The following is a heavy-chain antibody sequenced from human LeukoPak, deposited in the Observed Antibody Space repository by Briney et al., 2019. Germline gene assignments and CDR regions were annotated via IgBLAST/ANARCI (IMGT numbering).Heavy chain of an antibody. CDR2: IGSDGRNK. CDR1: GFTFSSYG. Sequence: SGGSLRLSCEASGFTFSSYGIHWVRQSPAKGLEWVAVIGSDGRNKFYADSVAGRFSVSRDNFKNTLFLQMNSLRAEDTGVYFCARDDLVLDENGFDMWGRGTMVTVSS. V-gene: IGHV3-33*01. D-gene: IGHD2-21*01. CDR3: ARDDLVLDENGFDM. J-gene: IGHJ3*02.